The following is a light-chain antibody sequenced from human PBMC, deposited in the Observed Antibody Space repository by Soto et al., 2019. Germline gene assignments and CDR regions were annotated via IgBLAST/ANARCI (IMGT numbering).Light chain of an antibody. CDR1: QSISSW. J-gene: IGKJ1*01. Sequence: DIQMTQSPSPLSASVGDRVTITCRASQSISSWLAWYQQRPGKAPKLLIYKASNLESGVPSRFSGSGSGTELTLTISSLTPDDFATYYCQQYYTYPWTFGPGTKVEIK. V-gene: IGKV1-5*03. CDR3: QQYYTYPWT. CDR2: KAS.